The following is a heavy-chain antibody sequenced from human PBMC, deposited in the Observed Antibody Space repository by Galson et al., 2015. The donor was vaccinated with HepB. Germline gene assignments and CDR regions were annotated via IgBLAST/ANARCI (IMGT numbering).Heavy chain of an antibody. D-gene: IGHD3-22*01. CDR2: IKQDGSEK. CDR1: GFTFSSYW. J-gene: IGHJ3*02. Sequence: SLRLSCAASGFTFSSYWMSWVRQAPGKGLEWVANIKQDGSEKYYVDSVKGRFTISRDNAKNSLYLQMNSLRAEDTAVYYCARDTTYYYDSSGYGDAFDIWGQGTMVTVSS. CDR3: ARDTTYYYDSSGYGDAFDI. V-gene: IGHV3-7*01.